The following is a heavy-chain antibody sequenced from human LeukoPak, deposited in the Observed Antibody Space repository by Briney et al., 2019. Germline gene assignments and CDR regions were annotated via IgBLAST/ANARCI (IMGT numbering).Heavy chain of an antibody. CDR1: GGSISSGGYY. D-gene: IGHD3-10*01. CDR3: ARGQQITHAFDI. Sequence: PSETLSLTCTVSGGSISSGGYYWSWIRQPPGKGLEWIGYIYHSGSTYYNPSLKSRVTISVDKSKNQFSLKLSSVTAADTAVYYCARGQQITHAFDIWGQGTMVTVSS. CDR2: IYHSGST. J-gene: IGHJ3*02. V-gene: IGHV4-30-2*01.